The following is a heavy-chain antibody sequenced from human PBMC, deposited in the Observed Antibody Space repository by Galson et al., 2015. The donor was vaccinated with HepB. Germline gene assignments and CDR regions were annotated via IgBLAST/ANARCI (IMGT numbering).Heavy chain of an antibody. J-gene: IGHJ5*02. CDR1: GFTFSSYW. V-gene: IGHV3-74*01. CDR3: AKDRNYEGYDP. D-gene: IGHD1-7*01. CDR2: INSDGKSS. Sequence: SLRLSCAASGFTFSSYWMTWIRQAPGKGLEWVSRINSDGKSSNYADSVKGRFIISRDNAKNTLYLQGNSLRDEDTAMYYCAKDRNYEGYDPWGQGTLVIVPS.